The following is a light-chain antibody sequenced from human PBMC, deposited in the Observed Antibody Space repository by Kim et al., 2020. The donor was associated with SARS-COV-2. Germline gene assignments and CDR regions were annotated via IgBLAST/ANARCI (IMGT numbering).Light chain of an antibody. Sequence: EIVLTQSPVSLSLSPGERAALSCRASQIVHSNYLAWYQQRRGQAPRLLISDASRRVAGIPDRFSGTWTGTDFILTITRLEPEDSAMYYCHQYGGSPATFGHGTEVEVK. J-gene: IGKJ1*01. CDR1: QIVHSNY. CDR3: HQYGGSPAT. CDR2: DAS. V-gene: IGKV3-20*01.